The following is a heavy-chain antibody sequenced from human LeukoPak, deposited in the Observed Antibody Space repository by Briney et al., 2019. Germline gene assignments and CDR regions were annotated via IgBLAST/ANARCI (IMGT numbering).Heavy chain of an antibody. J-gene: IGHJ4*02. V-gene: IGHV3-30*02. D-gene: IGHD5-18*01. Sequence: AGGSLRLSCAASGFTFSSYGMHGVRLAPGMGLEWVAFIRYDGNNKYYGDTVKGRFTICRDNSENTMYLQMNRLRAEDTAVYYCAKDYSGYGYYFGYWGKGALVT. CDR3: AKDYSGYGYYFGY. CDR2: IRYDGNNK. CDR1: GFTFSSYG.